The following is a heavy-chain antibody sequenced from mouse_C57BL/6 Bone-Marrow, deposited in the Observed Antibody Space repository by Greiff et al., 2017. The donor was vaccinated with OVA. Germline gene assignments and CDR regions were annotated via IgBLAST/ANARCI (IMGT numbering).Heavy chain of an antibody. J-gene: IGHJ4*01. CDR3: ARRTTVVAHYYAMDY. CDR1: GYTFTDYY. V-gene: IGHV1-18*01. CDR2: INPNNGGT. Sequence: DVQLVESGPELVQPGASVKIPCKASGYTFTDYYMDWVKQSHGKSLEWIGDINPNNGGTIYNQKFKGKATLTVAKSSSTAYMELRSLTSEDTAVYYCARRTTVVAHYYAMDYWGQGTSGTVSS. D-gene: IGHD1-1*01.